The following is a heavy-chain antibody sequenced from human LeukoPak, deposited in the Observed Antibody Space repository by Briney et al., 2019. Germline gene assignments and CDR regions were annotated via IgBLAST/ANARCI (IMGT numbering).Heavy chain of an antibody. D-gene: IGHD2-2*01. CDR1: GFIFSSSA. Sequence: GSLRLSCAASGFIFSSSAMHWVRQAPGKGLEWVAVISSDGSNTYYIDSVKGRFTISRDNSKYTVYLQMNSLRIEDTAVYFCARARVGPAAFDYWGQGTLVTVSS. J-gene: IGHJ4*02. V-gene: IGHV3-30*14. CDR2: ISSDGSNT. CDR3: ARARVGPAAFDY.